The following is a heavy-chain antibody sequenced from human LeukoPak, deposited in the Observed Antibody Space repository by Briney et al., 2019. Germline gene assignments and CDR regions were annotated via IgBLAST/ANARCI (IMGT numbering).Heavy chain of an antibody. CDR1: GYTFTAYY. J-gene: IGHJ1*01. D-gene: IGHD2-15*01. CDR2: INPNSGGT. Sequence: ASVTVSCKASGYTFTAYYMHWLRQAPGPGLEWMGWINPNSGGTNYAQNFQGWVTMTRDTSISTAYMELSRLRSDDTAVYYCARDAASGYCSGGSCYSGHFQHWGQGTLVTVSS. V-gene: IGHV1-2*04. CDR3: ARDAASGYCSGGSCYSGHFQH.